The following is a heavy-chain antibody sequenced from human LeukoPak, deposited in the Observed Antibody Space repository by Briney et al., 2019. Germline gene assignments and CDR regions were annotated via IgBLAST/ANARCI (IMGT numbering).Heavy chain of an antibody. Sequence: GRSLRLSCAASGFTFSSYGMHWVRQAPGKGLEWVAVISYDGSNKYYADSVKGRFTISRDNSKNTLYLQMNSLRAEDTAVYYCARDPTEGGTFAYYFDYWGQGTLVTVSS. CDR1: GFTFSSYG. J-gene: IGHJ4*02. CDR2: ISYDGSNK. CDR3: ARDPTEGGTFAYYFDY. D-gene: IGHD1-26*01. V-gene: IGHV3-30*03.